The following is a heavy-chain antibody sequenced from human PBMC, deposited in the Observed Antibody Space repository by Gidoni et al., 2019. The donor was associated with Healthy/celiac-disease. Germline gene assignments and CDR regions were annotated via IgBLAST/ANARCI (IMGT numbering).Heavy chain of an antibody. D-gene: IGHD3-3*01. V-gene: IGHV1-69*06. CDR3: ARDGSDYDFWSGYWRYYMDV. CDR1: GGTFSSYA. Sequence: QVQLVQSGAEVKKPGSSVKVSCQASGGTFSSYAISWVRQAPGQGLEWMGGIIPIFGTANYAQKFQGRVTITADKSTSTAYMELSSLRSEDTAVYYCARDGSDYDFWSGYWRYYMDVWGKGTTVTVSS. CDR2: IIPIFGTA. J-gene: IGHJ6*03.